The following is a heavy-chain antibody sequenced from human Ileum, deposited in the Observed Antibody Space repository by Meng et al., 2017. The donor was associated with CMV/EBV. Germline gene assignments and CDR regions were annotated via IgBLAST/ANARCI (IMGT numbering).Heavy chain of an antibody. V-gene: IGHV4-34*01. Sequence: QMQQWGAGQFKPSATLSRVCAVHNSAFSDYYWTWIRQSPGKGLEWIGEINNRGSTNYNPSLKSRVTISIDTSRNQFSLKLTSMTAADTAVYYCARASPQRRFLSYWGQGTLVTVSS. CDR2: INNRGST. D-gene: IGHD3-3*01. CDR3: ARASPQRRFLSY. J-gene: IGHJ4*02. CDR1: NSAFSDYY.